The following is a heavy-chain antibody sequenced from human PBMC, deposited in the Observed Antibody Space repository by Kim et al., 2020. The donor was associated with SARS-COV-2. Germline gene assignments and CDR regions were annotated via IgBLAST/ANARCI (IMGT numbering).Heavy chain of an antibody. D-gene: IGHD6-19*01. CDR3: ARDLNRSGWSELIHYYFYM. V-gene: IGHV1-3*01. CDR1: GYTFTDYT. CDR2: INAGNGHT. J-gene: IGHJ6*03. Sequence: ASVKVSCKASGYTFTDYTIHWVRQAPGQRLEWMGWINAGNGHTKYSQKFQGRVTITSDASASTVYMEVSSLRSEDTAIYFCARDLNRSGWSELIHYYFYM.